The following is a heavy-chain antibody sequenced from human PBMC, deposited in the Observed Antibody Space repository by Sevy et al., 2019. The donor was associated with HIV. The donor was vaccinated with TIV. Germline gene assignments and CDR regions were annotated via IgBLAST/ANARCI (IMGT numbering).Heavy chain of an antibody. CDR3: AREGGGSSLPFDP. CDR2: IYYSGST. V-gene: IGHV4-59*01. CDR1: GGSISSYY. D-gene: IGHD2-2*01. J-gene: IGHJ5*02. Sequence: SETLSLTCTVSGGSISSYYWSRIRQPPGKGLEWIGYIYYSGSTNYNPSLKSRVTISVDTSKNQFSLKLSSVTAADTAVHYCAREGGGSSLPFDPWGQGTLVTVSS.